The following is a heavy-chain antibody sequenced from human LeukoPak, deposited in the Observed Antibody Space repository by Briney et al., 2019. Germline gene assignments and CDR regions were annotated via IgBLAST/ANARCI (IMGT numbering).Heavy chain of an antibody. D-gene: IGHD6-19*01. CDR3: AKNGYSSGWYEYYFDY. V-gene: IGHV3-23*01. J-gene: IGHJ4*02. CDR2: ISGSGGST. CDR1: GFTFSSYA. Sequence: GGSLRLSCAASGFTFSSYAMSWVRQAPGKGLEWVSAISGSGGSTYYADSVKGRFTISRDNSKNTLYLQMNSLRAEDTAVYYCAKNGYSSGWYEYYFDYWGQGTLVTVSS.